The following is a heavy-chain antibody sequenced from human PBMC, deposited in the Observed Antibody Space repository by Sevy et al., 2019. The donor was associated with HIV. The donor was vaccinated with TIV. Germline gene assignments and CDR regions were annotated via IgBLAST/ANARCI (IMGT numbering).Heavy chain of an antibody. CDR3: ARVIDGYHREFNYFYYYMDV. CDR1: GFTVSNNF. Sequence: GGSLRLSCAVSGFTVSNNFLNWVRQSPGKGLEWVSTVYSDLRTFYADSVKGRFTVSRDDPKNALYLQMYSLRAEDTAVYYCARVIDGYHREFNYFYYYMDVWGKGTTVTVSS. V-gene: IGHV3-53*01. J-gene: IGHJ6*03. CDR2: VYSDLRT. D-gene: IGHD5-12*01.